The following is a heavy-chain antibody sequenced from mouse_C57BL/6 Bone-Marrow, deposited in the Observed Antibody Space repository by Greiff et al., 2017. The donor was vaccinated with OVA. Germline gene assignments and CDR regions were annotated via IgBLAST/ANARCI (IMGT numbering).Heavy chain of an antibody. Sequence: QVQLQQPGAELVRPGSSVKLSCKASGYTFTSYWMDWVKQRPGQGLEWIGNIYPSDSETHYNQKFKDKATLTVDKSSSTAYMQLSSLTSEDSAVYYCARNVSAWFAYWGQGTLVTVSA. CDR2: IYPSDSET. CDR1: GYTFTSYW. D-gene: IGHD6-2*01. J-gene: IGHJ3*01. V-gene: IGHV1-61*01. CDR3: ARNVSAWFAY.